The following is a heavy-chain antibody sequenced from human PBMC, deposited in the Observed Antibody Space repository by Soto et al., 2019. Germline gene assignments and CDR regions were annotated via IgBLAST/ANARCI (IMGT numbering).Heavy chain of an antibody. V-gene: IGHV3-23*01. CDR1: GFTFSNYA. CDR2: ISGSGDST. D-gene: IGHD3-3*01. Sequence: GGSLRLSCAASGFTFSNYAMSWVRQTPGQGLEWVSVISGSGDSTNYADSVKGRFTISRDNSKNTLYLQMNNLRAEDTAIYYCAKSMSRFLEWLYFDFWGQGTLVTVSS. CDR3: AKSMSRFLEWLYFDF. J-gene: IGHJ4*02.